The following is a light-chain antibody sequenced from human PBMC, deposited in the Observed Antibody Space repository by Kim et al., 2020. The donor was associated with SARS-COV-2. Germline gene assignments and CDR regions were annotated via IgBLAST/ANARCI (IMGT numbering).Light chain of an antibody. J-gene: IGLJ2*01. V-gene: IGLV3-1*01. CDR2: QGS. CDR3: QAWDSSTVV. CDR1: KLGDKG. Sequence: VSPGRTASITCSGEKLGDKGACWYQQKAGRSPVLVMYQGSRRPSGIPERFSGFNSGDTATLTISGTQAMDEADYYCQAWDSSTVVFGGGTQLTVL.